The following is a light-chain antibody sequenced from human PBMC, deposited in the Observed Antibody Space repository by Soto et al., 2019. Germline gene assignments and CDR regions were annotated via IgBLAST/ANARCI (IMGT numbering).Light chain of an antibody. CDR2: GNS. Sequence: QSALTQPPSVSGAPGQRVTISCTGSSSNIGAGYDVHWYQQLPGTVPKLFIYGNSNRPSGVPDRFSGSKSGTSASLAITGLQAEDEADYYCQSYDSRLSAYVFGNGTKVTVL. CDR1: SSNIGAGYD. V-gene: IGLV1-40*01. CDR3: QSYDSRLSAYV. J-gene: IGLJ1*01.